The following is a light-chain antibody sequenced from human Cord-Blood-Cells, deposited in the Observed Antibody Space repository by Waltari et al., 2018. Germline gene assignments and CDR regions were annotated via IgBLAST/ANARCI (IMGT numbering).Light chain of an antibody. CDR2: QDS. CDR1: KLGDKY. CDR3: QAWDSSTVV. Sequence: SYELTQPPSVSVSPGPTARITCPGDKLGDKYACWYPQKPGQSPVLVIYQDSKRPSGIPERFSGSNSGNTATLTISGTQAMDEADYYCQAWDSSTVVFGGGTKLTVL. J-gene: IGLJ2*01. V-gene: IGLV3-1*01.